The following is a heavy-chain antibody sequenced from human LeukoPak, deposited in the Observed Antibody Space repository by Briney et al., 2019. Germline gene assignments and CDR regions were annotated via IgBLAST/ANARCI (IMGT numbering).Heavy chain of an antibody. J-gene: IGHJ6*03. V-gene: IGHV4-59*01. D-gene: IGHD6-19*01. CDR1: DGSISSYY. Sequence: SETLSLTCTVSDGSISSYYWSWIRLPPGKGLEYIGYVSYSGTTNYNPSLKSRLTISLDTSKNQISLRLSSVTAAGTAVYYCARFRSAVAGTYNYYYLDVWGKGTTVTVSS. CDR2: VSYSGTT. CDR3: ARFRSAVAGTYNYYYLDV.